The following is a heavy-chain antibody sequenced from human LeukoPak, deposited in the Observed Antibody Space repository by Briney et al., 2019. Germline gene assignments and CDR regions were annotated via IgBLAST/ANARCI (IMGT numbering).Heavy chain of an antibody. CDR1: GFTFSSYW. CDR2: INNDGSST. Sequence: PGGSLRLSCAASGFTFSSYWMHWVRQTPGKGLVWVSRINNDGSSTRNADAVKGRFTISRDNAKNTLYLQMNSLRAEDTAVYFCASSPPGGPIDYWGQGVLVSVSS. V-gene: IGHV3-74*01. D-gene: IGHD3-16*01. CDR3: ASSPPGGPIDY. J-gene: IGHJ4*02.